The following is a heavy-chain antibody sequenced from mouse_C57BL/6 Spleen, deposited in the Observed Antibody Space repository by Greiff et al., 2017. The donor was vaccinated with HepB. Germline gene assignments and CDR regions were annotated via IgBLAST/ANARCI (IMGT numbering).Heavy chain of an antibody. CDR2: ISSGGSYT. J-gene: IGHJ1*03. CDR1: GFTFSSYG. V-gene: IGHV5-6*01. CDR3: ARNPDGYYGDFDV. D-gene: IGHD2-3*01. Sequence: EVKLQESGGDLVKPGGSLKLSCAASGFTFSSYGMSWVRQTPDKRLEWVATISSGGSYTYYPDSVKGRFTISRDNAKNTLYLQMSSLKSEDTAMYYCARNPDGYYGDFDVWGTGTTVTVSS.